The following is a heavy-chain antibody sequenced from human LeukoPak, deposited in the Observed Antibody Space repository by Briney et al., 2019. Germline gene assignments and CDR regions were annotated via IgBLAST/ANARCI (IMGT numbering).Heavy chain of an antibody. Sequence: SQTLPLTCTVSGGSISSGDYYWSWIRQPPGKGLEWIGYIYYSGSTYYNPSLKSRVTISVDTSKNQFSLKLSSVTAADTAVYYCARHQLRFLEWLPRYMDVWGKGTTVTVSS. V-gene: IGHV4-30-4*08. D-gene: IGHD3-3*01. J-gene: IGHJ6*03. CDR1: GGSISSGDYY. CDR2: IYYSGST. CDR3: ARHQLRFLEWLPRYMDV.